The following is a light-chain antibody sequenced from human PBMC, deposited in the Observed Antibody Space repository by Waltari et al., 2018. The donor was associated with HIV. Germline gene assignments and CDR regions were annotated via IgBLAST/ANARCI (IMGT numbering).Light chain of an antibody. V-gene: IGKV1-5*03. CDR2: KAS. CDR1: QSISSW. J-gene: IGKJ1*01. Sequence: VTITCRASQSISSWLAWYQQKPGKAPDLLIYKASTLESGVPSRFSGSGSGTEFTLTISSLQPDDFATYYCQQYNSYPWTFGQGTKVEIK. CDR3: QQYNSYPWT.